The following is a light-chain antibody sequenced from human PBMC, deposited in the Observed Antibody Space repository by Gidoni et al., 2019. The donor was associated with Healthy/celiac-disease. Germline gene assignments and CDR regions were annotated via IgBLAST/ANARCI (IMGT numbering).Light chain of an antibody. CDR3: SSYTSSSTWV. V-gene: IGLV2-14*01. Sequence: QSALTQPASVSGSPGQSITISCTGTSSDVGGYNYVSWYQPHPGNAPKLMIYEVSNRPSGVSNRFSGSKSGNTASLTISGLQAEDEADYYCSSYTSSSTWVFGGGTKLTVL. J-gene: IGLJ3*02. CDR2: EVS. CDR1: SSDVGGYNY.